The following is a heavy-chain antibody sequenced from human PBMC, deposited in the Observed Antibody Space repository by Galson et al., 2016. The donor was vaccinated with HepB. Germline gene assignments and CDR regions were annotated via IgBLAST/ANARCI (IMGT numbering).Heavy chain of an antibody. Sequence: SETLSLTCAVSGYVIRTGYYWGWIRQPPGKGLEWIGSIYPNGSSYYNPSLKSRVTVSEDPSNKQFSLNLRSVTAADTAVYYCARARGMVRGIVICWGQGTLVAVSS. CDR3: ARARGMVRGIVIC. D-gene: IGHD3-16*02. V-gene: IGHV4-38-2*01. CDR1: GYVIRTGYY. J-gene: IGHJ4*02. CDR2: IYPNGSS.